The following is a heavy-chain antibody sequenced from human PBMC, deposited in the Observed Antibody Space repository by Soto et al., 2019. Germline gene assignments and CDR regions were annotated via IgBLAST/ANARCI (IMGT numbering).Heavy chain of an antibody. CDR1: GGSISSGGCP. V-gene: IGHV4-30-2*01. J-gene: IGHJ6*02. Sequence: SQTLSLTWAVSGGSISSGGCPWSWIRQPPGKGLEWIGYIYHSGSTYYNPSLKSRVTISVDRSKNQFSLKLSSVTAADTAVYYCARGSKRITIFGVVNNGMDVWGQGTTVTVS. CDR2: IYHSGST. D-gene: IGHD3-3*01. CDR3: ARGSKRITIFGVVNNGMDV.